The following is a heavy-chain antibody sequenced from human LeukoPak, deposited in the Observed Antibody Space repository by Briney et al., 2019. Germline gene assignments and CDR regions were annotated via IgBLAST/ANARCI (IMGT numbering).Heavy chain of an antibody. D-gene: IGHD5-24*01. Sequence: SVKVSCKASGGTFSSYAISWVRRAPGQGLEWMGGIIPTFGTANYAQKFQGRVTITADKSTSTAYMELSSLRSDDTAVYYCARGLNYYTVEMATFGSGTIDYWGQGTLVTVSS. V-gene: IGHV1-69*06. CDR2: IIPTFGTA. CDR3: ARGLNYYTVEMATFGSGTIDY. J-gene: IGHJ4*02. CDR1: GGTFSSYA.